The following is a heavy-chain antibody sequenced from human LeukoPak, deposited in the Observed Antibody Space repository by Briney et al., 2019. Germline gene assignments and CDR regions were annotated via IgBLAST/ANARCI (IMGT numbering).Heavy chain of an antibody. J-gene: IGHJ6*03. CDR1: GGSISRSSYY. CDR3: ARALRMVRAERFYYMDV. CDR2: IFYSGST. V-gene: IGHV4-39*07. Sequence: SETLSLTCTVSGGSISRSSYYWGWIREPPGKGLEGIGSIFYSGSTYYNPSVKSRVTISVDTSKNQFSLKLSSATAADTAVYYCARALRMVRAERFYYMDVWGKGTTVTVSS. D-gene: IGHD3-10*01.